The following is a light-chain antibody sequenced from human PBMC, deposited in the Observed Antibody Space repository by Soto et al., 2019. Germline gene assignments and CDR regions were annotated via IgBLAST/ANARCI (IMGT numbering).Light chain of an antibody. Sequence: DIPMTQSPSSLSASVGDAVTITCRASQTINSYLNWCQQRPGRAPKLLISVASTLQSGVPVRFSGGGFGTDFTLTISNVQPEDFATYYCQQSYGSPYTFGQGTKLEIK. V-gene: IGKV1-39*01. CDR3: QQSYGSPYT. J-gene: IGKJ2*01. CDR2: VAS. CDR1: QTINSY.